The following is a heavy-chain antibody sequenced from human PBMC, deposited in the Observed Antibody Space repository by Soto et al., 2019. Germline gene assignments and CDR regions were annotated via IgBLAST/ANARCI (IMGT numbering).Heavy chain of an antibody. J-gene: IGHJ6*02. CDR3: ARARGLGYSKLYYYYYGMDV. D-gene: IGHD4-4*01. CDR2: IIPIFGTA. Sequence: QVQLVQSGAEVKKPGSSVKVSCKASGGTFSSYAISWVRQAPGQGLEWMGGIIPIFGTANYAQKFQGRVTITADESTSTAYMELSSLRSEDTAVYYCARARGLGYSKLYYYYYGMDVWGQGTTVTVSS. V-gene: IGHV1-69*12. CDR1: GGTFSSYA.